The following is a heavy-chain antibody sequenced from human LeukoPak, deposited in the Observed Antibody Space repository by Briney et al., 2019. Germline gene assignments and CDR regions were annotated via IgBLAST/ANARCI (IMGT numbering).Heavy chain of an antibody. D-gene: IGHD6-19*01. V-gene: IGHV1-69*05. CDR3: ASAPFRIAVAGNNWFDP. J-gene: IGHJ5*02. CDR2: IISIFGTA. CDR1: GGTFSSYA. Sequence: GASVKVSCKATGGTFSSYAISWVRQAPGQGLDGMGGIISIFGTANYAQKFQGRVTITTDASTSTAYIELSSLRSEATAVYYCASAPFRIAVAGNNWFDPWGQGTLVTVSS.